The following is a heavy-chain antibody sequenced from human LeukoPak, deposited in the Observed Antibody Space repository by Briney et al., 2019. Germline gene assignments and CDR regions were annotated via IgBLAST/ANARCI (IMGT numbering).Heavy chain of an antibody. CDR1: GFTFSSYW. CDR2: IKQDGSEK. CDR3: ARDLDYDILTGYRSYYYYMDV. D-gene: IGHD3-9*01. J-gene: IGHJ6*03. Sequence: GGSLRLSCAASGFTFSSYWMSWVRQAPGKGLEWVANIKQDGSEKYYVDSVKGRFTISRDNAKNSLYLQMNSLRAEDTAVYYCARDLDYDILTGYRSYYYYMDVWGKGTTVTVSS. V-gene: IGHV3-7*01.